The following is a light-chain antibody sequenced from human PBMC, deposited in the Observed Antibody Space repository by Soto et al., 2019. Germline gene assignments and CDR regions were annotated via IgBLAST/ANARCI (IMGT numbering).Light chain of an antibody. Sequence: QSVLTQPPSVSGAPGQRVTISCTGGSSNIGAGYDVHWYQQLPGTAPKLLIYGNSNRPSRVPDRFSGSKSGTSASVAITGLQAEDEADYYCQSYDSSRSGVVFGGGTKLTVL. CDR3: QSYDSSRSGVV. V-gene: IGLV1-40*01. CDR2: GNS. J-gene: IGLJ2*01. CDR1: SSNIGAGYD.